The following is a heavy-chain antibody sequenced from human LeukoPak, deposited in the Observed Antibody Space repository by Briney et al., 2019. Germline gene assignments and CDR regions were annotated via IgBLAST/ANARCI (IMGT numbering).Heavy chain of an antibody. CDR3: ARAHLASRNWFDP. Sequence: PGGSLRLSCAASGFTFSSYSMNWVRQAPGKGLEWVSSISSSSSYIYYADSVKGRFTISRDNAKNSLYLQMNSLRAEDTAVYYCARAHLASRNWFDPWGQGTLVTVSS. CDR1: GFTFSSYS. J-gene: IGHJ5*02. CDR2: ISSSSSYI. D-gene: IGHD2-21*01. V-gene: IGHV3-21*01.